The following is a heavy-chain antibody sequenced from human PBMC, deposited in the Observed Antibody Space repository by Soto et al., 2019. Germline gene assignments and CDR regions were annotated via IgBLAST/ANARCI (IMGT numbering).Heavy chain of an antibody. J-gene: IGHJ4*02. CDR2: ISSSSSYI. V-gene: IGHV3-21*01. CDR3: ARSRYCSSTSCYAIDY. Sequence: PGGSLRLSCAASGFTFSSYSMNWVRQAPGKGLEWVSSISSSSSYIYYADSVKGRFTISRDNAKNSLYLQMNSLRAEDTAVYYCARSRYCSSTSCYAIDYWGQGTLDTVSS. D-gene: IGHD2-2*01. CDR1: GFTFSSYS.